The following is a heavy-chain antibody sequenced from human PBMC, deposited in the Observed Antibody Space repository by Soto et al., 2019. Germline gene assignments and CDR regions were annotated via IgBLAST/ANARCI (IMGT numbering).Heavy chain of an antibody. CDR3: ARGAFCGGAPGCRDMDV. V-gene: IGHV1-18*01. D-gene: IGHD2-21*01. CDR2: ISAYNGNT. J-gene: IGHJ6*02. Sequence: QIQLVQSRGEVKKPGASVKVSCKSSGYTFISHSITWVRQAPGQGLEWMGRISAYNGNTNYAQKLQGRVTMTTDTSTNTAYMELRNLRSDDTAVYYCARGAFCGGAPGCRDMDVWGQGTTVTVSS. CDR1: GYTFISHS.